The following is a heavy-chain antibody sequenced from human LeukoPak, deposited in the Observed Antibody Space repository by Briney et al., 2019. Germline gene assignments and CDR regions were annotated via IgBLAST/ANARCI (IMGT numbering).Heavy chain of an antibody. D-gene: IGHD6-19*01. CDR1: GGSFSGFY. J-gene: IGHJ4*02. CDR2: INHSGSA. V-gene: IGHV4-34*01. Sequence: KPSETLSLTCAVYGGSFSGFYWGWIRPPPGKGLGWIGEINHSGSANYNPSLKSRVTISVDTSKNQFSLKLSSVTAADTAVYYCARAVRQWLVRIDYWGQGTLVTVSS. CDR3: ARAVRQWLVRIDY.